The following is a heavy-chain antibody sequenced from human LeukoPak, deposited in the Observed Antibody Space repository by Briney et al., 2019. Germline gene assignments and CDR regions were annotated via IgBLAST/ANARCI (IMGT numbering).Heavy chain of an antibody. CDR2: IHHSGRT. D-gene: IGHD3-3*01. Sequence: PSETLSLTCAVYGGSFSNYDWTWIRQPPGKGLEWIGEIHHSGRTNYNPSLKSRITISADTSKKQFSLRLSSVTAADTAVYYCPRGRSRVTIFGVALNWLDSWGQGNLVTVSS. CDR3: PRGRSRVTIFGVALNWLDS. J-gene: IGHJ5*01. V-gene: IGHV4-34*01. CDR1: GGSFSNYD.